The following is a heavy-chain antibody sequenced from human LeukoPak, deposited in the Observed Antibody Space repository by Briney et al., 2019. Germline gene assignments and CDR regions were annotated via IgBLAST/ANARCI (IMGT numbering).Heavy chain of an antibody. Sequence: GGSLRLSCAASGFPFSVYDIHWVRQAPGKGLEWVAVISYDGTNTYYADSVKGRFTISRDNSKNTLYLQMNSLRAEDTAIYFCARNKSSGIRYYYYHGMDVWGQGTTVAVSS. D-gene: IGHD1-14*01. CDR3: ARNKSSGIRYYYYHGMDV. V-gene: IGHV3-30*03. CDR2: ISYDGTNT. J-gene: IGHJ6*02. CDR1: GFPFSVYD.